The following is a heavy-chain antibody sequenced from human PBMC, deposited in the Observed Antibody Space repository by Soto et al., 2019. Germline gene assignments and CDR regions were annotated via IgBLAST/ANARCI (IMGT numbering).Heavy chain of an antibody. CDR3: ATIAGKLVPYYFDY. Sequence: ASVKVSCKVSGYTLTELSMHWVRQAPGKGLEWMGGFDPEDGETIYAQKFQGRVTMTEDTSTDTAYMELSSLRSEDTAVYYCATIAGKLVPYYFDYWGQGTLVTVSS. V-gene: IGHV1-24*01. CDR1: GYTLTELS. D-gene: IGHD6-6*01. J-gene: IGHJ4*02. CDR2: FDPEDGET.